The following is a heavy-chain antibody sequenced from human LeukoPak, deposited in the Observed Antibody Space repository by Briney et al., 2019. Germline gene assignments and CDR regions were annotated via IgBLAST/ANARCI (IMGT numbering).Heavy chain of an antibody. D-gene: IGHD5-24*01. Sequence: SETLSLTCTVSGGSISSSSFYWGWIRQPPGKGLEWIGSIYYSGSTYYNPSLKSRVTMSVDTSKNQFSLKLISVTAADTAVYYCARGFKDGYILRHFDYWGQGTLVTVSS. CDR2: IYYSGST. CDR3: ARGFKDGYILRHFDY. V-gene: IGHV4-39*07. CDR1: GGSISSSSFY. J-gene: IGHJ4*02.